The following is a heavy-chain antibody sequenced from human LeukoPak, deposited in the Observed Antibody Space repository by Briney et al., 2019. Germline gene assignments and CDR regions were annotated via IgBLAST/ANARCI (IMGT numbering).Heavy chain of an antibody. V-gene: IGHV4-59*08. CDR1: GGSIRSYY. Sequence: PSETLSLTCTVSGGSIRSYYWSWVRQPPGKGLEWIGYMHHSGSTKHNPYLKSRVTISVDTSKSQFSLKLSSVTAADTAVYYCARHAAVEGSSGWSPLWWFDPWGQGTLVTVSS. J-gene: IGHJ5*02. D-gene: IGHD6-19*01. CDR2: MHHSGST. CDR3: ARHAAVEGSSGWSPLWWFDP.